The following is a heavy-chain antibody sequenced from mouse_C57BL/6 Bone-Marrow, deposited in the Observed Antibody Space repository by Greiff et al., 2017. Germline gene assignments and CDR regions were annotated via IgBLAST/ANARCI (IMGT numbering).Heavy chain of an antibody. D-gene: IGHD1-1*01. J-gene: IGHJ2*01. CDR1: GFNIKNTY. CDR2: IDPANGNT. Sequence: EVQVVESVAELVRPGASVKLSCTASGFNIKNTYMHWVKQRPEQGLEWIGRIDPANGNTNYAPKFQGKATITAATSSNTAYLQLSSLTSEDTAIYYCARNYTVVGYFDYWGQGTTLTVSS. V-gene: IGHV14-3*01. CDR3: ARNYTVVGYFDY.